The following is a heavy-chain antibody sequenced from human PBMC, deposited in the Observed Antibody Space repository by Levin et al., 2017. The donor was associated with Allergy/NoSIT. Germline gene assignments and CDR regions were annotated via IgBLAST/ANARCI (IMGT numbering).Heavy chain of an antibody. V-gene: IGHV3-30-3*01. CDR1: GFTFSSYA. CDR3: ARGATFYYYYMDV. Sequence: GGSLRLSCAASGFTFSSYAMHWVRQAPGKGLEWVAVISYDGSNKYYADSVKGRFTISRDNSKNTLHMQMNRLRAEDTAVYYCARGATFYYYYMDVWGKGTTVTVSS. CDR2: ISYDGSNK. J-gene: IGHJ6*03.